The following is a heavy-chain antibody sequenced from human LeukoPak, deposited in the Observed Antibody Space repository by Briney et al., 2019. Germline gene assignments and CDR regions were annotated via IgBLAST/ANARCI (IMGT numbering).Heavy chain of an antibody. CDR3: ARVDPDSSSTLEVFDY. CDR1: GGSISSYY. J-gene: IGHJ4*02. Sequence: SETLSLTCTVSGGSISSYYWSWIRQPPGKGLEWIRYIYYSGSTNYNPSLKSRVTISVDTSKNQFSLKLSSVTAADTAVYYCARVDPDSSSTLEVFDYWGQGTLVTVSS. V-gene: IGHV4-59*01. CDR2: IYYSGST. D-gene: IGHD6-6*01.